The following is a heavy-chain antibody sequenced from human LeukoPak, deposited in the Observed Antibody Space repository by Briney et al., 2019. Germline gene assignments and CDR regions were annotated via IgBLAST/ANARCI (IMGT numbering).Heavy chain of an antibody. V-gene: IGHV4-39*01. Sequence: PSQTLSLTCTVSGGSISSGDYYWGWVRQPPGKGLQWIAGINYSGRTFYNPSLMSRVTISVDTSKNHFSLRLSAVTGADTAVYYCARRREGHNWFDPWGQGTLVTVSS. CDR3: ARRREGHNWFDP. CDR2: INYSGRT. J-gene: IGHJ5*02. CDR1: GGSISSGDYY.